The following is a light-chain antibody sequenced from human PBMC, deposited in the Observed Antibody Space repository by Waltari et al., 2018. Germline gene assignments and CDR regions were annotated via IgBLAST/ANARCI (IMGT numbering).Light chain of an antibody. Sequence: DIQMTQSPSTLSASVGDRVTITCRTSQNINSWLAWYKQKQGKAPKLLIYKASSLESGVPSSFSGSGAGTEFTLTIPSLQPDNFATSFCQHYNNYSPWTFGQGTKVEVK. CDR1: QNINSW. CDR3: QHYNNYSPWT. CDR2: KAS. V-gene: IGKV1-5*03. J-gene: IGKJ1*01.